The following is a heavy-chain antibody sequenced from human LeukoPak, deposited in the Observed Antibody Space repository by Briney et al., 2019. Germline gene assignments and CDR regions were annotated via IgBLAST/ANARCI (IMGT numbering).Heavy chain of an antibody. CDR1: GFTFSSYN. D-gene: IGHD5-18*01. Sequence: GGSLRLSCAASGFTFSSYNMNWVRQAPGKGLEWVSYITSSTSSIYYADSVKGRFTISRDNAKNSLYLQMNSLRAEDTAVYYCGKGDTTMDTTLDYWGQGTLVTVYS. V-gene: IGHV3-48*01. CDR2: ITSSTSSI. J-gene: IGHJ4*02. CDR3: GKGDTTMDTTLDY.